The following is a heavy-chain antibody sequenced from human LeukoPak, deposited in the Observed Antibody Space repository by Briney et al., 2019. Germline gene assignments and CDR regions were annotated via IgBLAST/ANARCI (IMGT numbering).Heavy chain of an antibody. Sequence: ASVKVSCKASGYTFTSYGITWVRQAPGQGPEWMGWISGHNGNTNYAQKLQGRVTMTTDTSTSTAYMELRSLRSDDTAAYYCAVNDYNKNFVYWRQGTLVTVSS. D-gene: IGHD4-11*01. J-gene: IGHJ4*02. CDR1: GYTFTSYG. CDR3: AVNDYNKNFVY. V-gene: IGHV1-18*01. CDR2: ISGHNGNT.